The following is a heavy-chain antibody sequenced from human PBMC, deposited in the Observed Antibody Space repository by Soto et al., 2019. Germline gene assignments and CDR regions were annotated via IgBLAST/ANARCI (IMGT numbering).Heavy chain of an antibody. CDR2: INHSGST. Sequence: SETLSLTCAVYGGSFSGYYWSWIRQPPGKGLEWIGEINHSGSTKYNVSLKSRVTISVDTSKNQFSLKLSSVTAADTAVYFCARGRLHVGELSFNYFDYWGQGTLVTVSS. D-gene: IGHD3-16*02. J-gene: IGHJ4*02. V-gene: IGHV4-34*01. CDR3: ARGRLHVGELSFNYFDY. CDR1: GGSFSGYY.